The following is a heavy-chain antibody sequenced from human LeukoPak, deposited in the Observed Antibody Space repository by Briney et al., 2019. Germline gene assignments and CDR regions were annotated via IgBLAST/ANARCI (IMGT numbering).Heavy chain of an antibody. Sequence: ASVKVSCKASGYTFTTYDINWVRQAPGQGLEWMGWINPNSGGTNYAQKFQGRVTMTRDTSISTAYMELSRLRSDDTAVYYCASGSIAARVDYWGQGTLVTVSS. CDR2: INPNSGGT. CDR3: ASGSIAARVDY. CDR1: GYTFTTYD. D-gene: IGHD6-6*01. J-gene: IGHJ4*02. V-gene: IGHV1-2*02.